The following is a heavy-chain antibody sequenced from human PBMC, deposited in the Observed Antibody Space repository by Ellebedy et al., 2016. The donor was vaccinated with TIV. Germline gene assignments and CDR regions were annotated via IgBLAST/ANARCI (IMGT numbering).Heavy chain of an antibody. CDR3: ARDPNSPGDTGYGDY. Sequence: GESLKISCAASGFTFSSYSMNWVRQAPGKGLEWVANINQVGSEKYYVDSVKGRFTISRDNAQNSLYLHMNNLRAEDTAVYYCARDPNSPGDTGYGDYWGQGVVVTVST. CDR2: INQVGSEK. V-gene: IGHV3-7*03. D-gene: IGHD5-12*01. CDR1: GFTFSSYS. J-gene: IGHJ4*02.